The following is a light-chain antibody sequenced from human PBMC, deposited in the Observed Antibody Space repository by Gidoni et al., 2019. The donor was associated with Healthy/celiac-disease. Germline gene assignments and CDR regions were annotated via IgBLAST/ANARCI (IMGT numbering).Light chain of an antibody. CDR3: QSADSSGTRLV. CDR2: KDS. J-gene: IGLJ3*02. V-gene: IGLV3-25*03. CDR1: ALPKQY. Sequence: SYELTQPPSVSVSPGQTARITCSGDALPKQYADWYQQKPGQPPVLVIYKDSERPSGIPERFSGSSSGTTVTLTISGVQAEDEADYYCQSADSSGTRLVFGGGTKLTVL.